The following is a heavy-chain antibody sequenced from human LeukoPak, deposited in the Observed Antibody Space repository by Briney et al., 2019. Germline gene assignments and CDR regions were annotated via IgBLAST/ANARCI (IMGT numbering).Heavy chain of an antibody. D-gene: IGHD4-17*01. CDR2: ISWNSGSI. CDR3: AKAILDMTTVTSFDY. CDR1: GFTFDDYA. Sequence: GGSLRLSCAASGFTFDDYAMHWVRQAPGKDLEWVSGISWNSGSIGYADPVKGRFTISRDNAKNSLYLQMNSLRAEDTALYYCAKAILDMTTVTSFDYWGQGTLVTVSS. J-gene: IGHJ4*02. V-gene: IGHV3-9*01.